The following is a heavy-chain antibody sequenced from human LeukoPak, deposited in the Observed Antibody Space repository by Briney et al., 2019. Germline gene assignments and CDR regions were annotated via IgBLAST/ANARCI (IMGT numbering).Heavy chain of an antibody. D-gene: IGHD3-9*01. J-gene: IGHJ6*03. CDR3: ATSPPYDILTQSYYYYMDV. CDR1: GFTFSSYA. CDR2: ISSNGGST. Sequence: GGSLRLSCAASGFTFSSYAMHWVRQAPGKGLEYVSAISSNGGSTYYANSVKGRFTISRDNSKNTLYLQMGSLRAEDMAVYYCATSPPYDILTQSYYYYMDVWGKGTTVTVSS. V-gene: IGHV3-64*01.